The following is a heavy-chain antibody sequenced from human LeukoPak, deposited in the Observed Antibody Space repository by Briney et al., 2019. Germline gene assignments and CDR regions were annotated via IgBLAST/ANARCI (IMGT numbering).Heavy chain of an antibody. J-gene: IGHJ3*01. Sequence: LPGGSLILSCAASGFTFSSYWMHWVRQAPGKGLVWVSRIYSDGSGTSYAESVKGRFTISRDNAKNTLFLQMNSLTAEDTAVYYCATDRAHAFDLWGQGTMVTVS. CDR3: ATDRAHAFDL. V-gene: IGHV3-74*01. CDR1: GFTFSSYW. CDR2: IYSDGSGT.